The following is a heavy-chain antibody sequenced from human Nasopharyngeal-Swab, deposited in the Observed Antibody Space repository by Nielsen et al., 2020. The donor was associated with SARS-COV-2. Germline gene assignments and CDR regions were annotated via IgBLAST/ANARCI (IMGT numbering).Heavy chain of an antibody. D-gene: IGHD3-9*01. J-gene: IGHJ4*02. V-gene: IGHV4-59*01. Sequence: SETLSLTCTVSGGSISTYYWSWIRQPPGKGLEWIGYVYHSGSTDYNPSLKSRVTISVDTPKNQFSLKLSSVTAADTAVYYCARYNILTGWGYWGQGTLVTVSS. CDR2: VYHSGST. CDR1: GGSISTYY. CDR3: ARYNILTGWGY.